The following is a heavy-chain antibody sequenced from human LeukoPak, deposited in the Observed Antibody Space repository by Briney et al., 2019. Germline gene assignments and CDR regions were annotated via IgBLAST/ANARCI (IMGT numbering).Heavy chain of an antibody. CDR1: GGSISSYD. J-gene: IGHJ4*02. V-gene: IGHV4-59*13. CDR2: IYYSGST. D-gene: IGHD2-15*01. CDR3: ARSPVRYCSGGSCYGDFDY. Sequence: PSETLSLTCTVSGGSISSYDWSWIRQPPGKGLEWIGYIYYSGSTSYNSSLKSRVPISVDTSKTQFSLKLSSVTAAATAVYYGARSPVRYCSGGSCYGDFDYWGQGTLATVSS.